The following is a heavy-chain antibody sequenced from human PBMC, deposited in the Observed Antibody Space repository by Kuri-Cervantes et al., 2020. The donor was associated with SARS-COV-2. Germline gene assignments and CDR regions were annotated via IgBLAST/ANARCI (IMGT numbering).Heavy chain of an antibody. J-gene: IGHJ6*03. CDR1: GVSLSSNSYY. V-gene: IGHV4-39*01. Sequence: SETLSLTCTVSGVSLSSNSYYWGWIRQPPGKGLEWIGSIYYSGSTYYNPSLKSRLTMSVDTSKKQFSLKVCSVSAADTAVYYCARSIAAAGTGMGYMDVWGTGTTVTVSS. CDR3: ARSIAAAGTGMGYMDV. D-gene: IGHD6-13*01. CDR2: IYYSGST.